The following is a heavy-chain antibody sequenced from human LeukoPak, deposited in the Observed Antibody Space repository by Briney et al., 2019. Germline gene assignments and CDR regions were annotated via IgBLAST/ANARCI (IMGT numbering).Heavy chain of an antibody. CDR1: GFTFDDYT. CDR3: AKDTYSSSWYWNWFDP. J-gene: IGHJ5*02. D-gene: IGHD6-13*01. CDR2: ISWDGGST. Sequence: GGSLRLSCAASGFTFDDYTKHWVRQAPGKGLEWVSLISWDGGSTYYADSVKGRFTISRDNSKNSLYLQMNSLRTEDTALYYCAKDTYSSSWYWNWFDPWGQGTLVTVSS. V-gene: IGHV3-43*01.